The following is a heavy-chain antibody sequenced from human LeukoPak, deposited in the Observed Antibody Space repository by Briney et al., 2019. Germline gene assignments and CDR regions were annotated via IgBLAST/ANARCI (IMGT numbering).Heavy chain of an antibody. Sequence: ASVKVSCKASGYTFTSYDIHWVRQATGQGLEWMGWMNPNSGNTGYAQKFQGRVTMTRNTSISTAYMELSSLRSEDTAVYYCARGFWYYYDSSGYYLNWGQGTLVTVSS. CDR3: ARGFWYYYDSSGYYLN. V-gene: IGHV1-8*01. CDR2: MNPNSGNT. J-gene: IGHJ4*02. D-gene: IGHD3-22*01. CDR1: GYTFTSYD.